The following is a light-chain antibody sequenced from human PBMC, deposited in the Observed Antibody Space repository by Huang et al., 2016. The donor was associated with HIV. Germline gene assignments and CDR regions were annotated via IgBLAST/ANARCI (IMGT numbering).Light chain of an antibody. Sequence: DIVMTQSPDSLAVSLGDRTTIKCKSSQSVLYKSWSKNYLAWYQQNPGQPPSLLSYWASTRESGVPDRVSGSGSGTDFTLTISSLQAEDVAVYYCQQYYSIPYTCGQGTTLEIK. CDR1: QSVLYKSWSKNY. V-gene: IGKV4-1*01. CDR3: QQYYSIPYT. J-gene: IGKJ2*01. CDR2: WAS.